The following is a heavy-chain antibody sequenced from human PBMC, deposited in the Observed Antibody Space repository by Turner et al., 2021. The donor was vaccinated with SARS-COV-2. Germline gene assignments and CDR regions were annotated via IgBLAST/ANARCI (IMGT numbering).Heavy chain of an antibody. D-gene: IGHD6-13*01. CDR2: INPNSGGT. J-gene: IGHJ4*02. Sequence: QVQLVQPGAEVTKPGASVKVSCKASGYTFTGYYMHWVRQAPGQGLEWMGWINPNSGGTNYAQKFQGRVTMTRDTSISTAYMELSRLRSDDTAVYYCARGRRGGSSWYNLDYWGQGTLVTVSS. CDR3: ARGRRGGSSWYNLDY. V-gene: IGHV1-2*02. CDR1: GYTFTGYY.